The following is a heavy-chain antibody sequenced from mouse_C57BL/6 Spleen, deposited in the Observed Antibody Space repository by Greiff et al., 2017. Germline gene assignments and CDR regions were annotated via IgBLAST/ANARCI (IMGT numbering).Heavy chain of an antibody. V-gene: IGHV1-82*01. Sequence: QVQLKQSGPELVKPGASVKISCKASGYAFSSSWMNWVKQRPGKGLEWIGRIYPGDGDTNYNGKFKGKATLTADKSSSTAYMQLSSLTSEDSAVYFCARNYGSSYGSYYFDYWGQGTTLTVSS. CDR1: GYAFSSSW. CDR3: ARNYGSSYGSYYFDY. J-gene: IGHJ2*01. CDR2: IYPGDGDT. D-gene: IGHD1-1*01.